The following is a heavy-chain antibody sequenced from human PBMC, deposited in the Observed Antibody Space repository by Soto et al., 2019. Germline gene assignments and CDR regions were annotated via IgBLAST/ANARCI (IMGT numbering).Heavy chain of an antibody. Sequence: KSSETLSLTCAVYGGSFSGYYWSWVRQPPGKGMEWIGEINHSGTTNYNPSLKSRVTISVDTSKNQFSLKLSSVTAADTAVYYCARRERRIQLWASPYYGMDVWGQGTTVTVSS. CDR3: ARRERRIQLWASPYYGMDV. J-gene: IGHJ6*02. CDR1: GGSFSGYY. D-gene: IGHD5-18*01. V-gene: IGHV4-34*01. CDR2: INHSGTT.